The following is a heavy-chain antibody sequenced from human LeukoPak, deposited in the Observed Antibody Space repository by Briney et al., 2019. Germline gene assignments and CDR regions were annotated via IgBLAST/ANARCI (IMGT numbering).Heavy chain of an antibody. CDR1: GYTFTSYY. V-gene: IGHV1-46*01. D-gene: IGHD2-15*01. Sequence: ASVKVSCKASGYTFTSYYMHWVRQAPGQGLEWMGIINPSGGSTSYAQKFQGRVTMTRDTSTSTAYMELRSLRSDDTAVYYCARERRYCSGGSCYTPSGGMDVWGQGTTVTVSS. J-gene: IGHJ6*02. CDR2: INPSGGST. CDR3: ARERRYCSGGSCYTPSGGMDV.